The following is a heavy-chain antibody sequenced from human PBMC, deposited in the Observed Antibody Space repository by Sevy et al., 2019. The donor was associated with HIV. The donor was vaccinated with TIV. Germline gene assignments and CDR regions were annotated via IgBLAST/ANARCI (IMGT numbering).Heavy chain of an antibody. Sequence: GGSLRLSCAASGFTFSDYGMHWVRQAPGKGLEWVAVIWYDGNNKYYRDSVKGRFTISRDNSKNTLYLQLNGLGAEDTAVYYCARDRGVGDSRWFFDQWGQGTLVTVSS. V-gene: IGHV3-33*01. CDR1: GFTFSDYG. CDR3: ARDRGVGDSRWFFDQ. D-gene: IGHD3-10*01. J-gene: IGHJ4*02. CDR2: IWYDGNNK.